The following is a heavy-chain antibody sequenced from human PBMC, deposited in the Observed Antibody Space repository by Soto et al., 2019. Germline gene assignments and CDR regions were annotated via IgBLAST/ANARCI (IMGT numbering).Heavy chain of an antibody. CDR1: GFTVSSSY. CDR2: IYSGGST. J-gene: IGHJ4*02. V-gene: IGHV3-66*01. CDR3: VKGEYYYDGSAYYPFDY. Sequence: GGSLRLSCAASGFTVSSSYMSWVRQAPGKGLEWVSVIYSGGSTYYADSVKGRFTISRDNSKNTAYLQMSSLRPEDTAVYYCVKGEYYYDGSAYYPFDYWGQGRMVTVSS. D-gene: IGHD3-22*01.